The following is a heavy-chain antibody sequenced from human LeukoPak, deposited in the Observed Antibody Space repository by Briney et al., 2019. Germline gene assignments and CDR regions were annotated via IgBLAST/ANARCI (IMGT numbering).Heavy chain of an antibody. CDR2: INYTGST. V-gene: IGHV4-34*01. CDR3: ARVGHCSGGSCSEFDY. Sequence: SETLSLTCAVYGGSFSGFYWSWIRHVPGKGLEWIGEINYTGSTSYNPSLKSRVTISVDTSQNQFFLLLTSVTAADTAVYYCARVGHCSGGSCSEFDYWGQGTLVTVSS. CDR1: GGSFSGFY. J-gene: IGHJ4*02. D-gene: IGHD2-15*01.